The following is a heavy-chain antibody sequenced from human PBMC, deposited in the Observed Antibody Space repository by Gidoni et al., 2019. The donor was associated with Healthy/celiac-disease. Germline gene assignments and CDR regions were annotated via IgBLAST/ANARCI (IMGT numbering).Heavy chain of an antibody. J-gene: IGHJ6*02. V-gene: IGHV3-23*01. CDR2: ISGSGGST. D-gene: IGHD2-2*01. CDR1: GFTFSSYA. CDR3: AKYGCSSTSCYDYYYYGMDV. Sequence: EVQLLASGGGLVQPGGSLRLSCAASGFTFSSYAMSWVRQAPGKGLEWVSAISGSGGSTYYADSVKGRFTISRDNSKNTLYLQMNSLRAEDTAVYYCAKYGCSSTSCYDYYYYGMDVWGQGTTVTVSS.